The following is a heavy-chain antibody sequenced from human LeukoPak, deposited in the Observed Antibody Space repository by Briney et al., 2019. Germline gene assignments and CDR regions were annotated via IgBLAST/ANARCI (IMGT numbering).Heavy chain of an antibody. CDR3: ARVLVGARGFFDY. V-gene: IGHV3-66*01. J-gene: IGHJ4*02. D-gene: IGHD1-26*01. CDR2: IYSGGST. CDR1: GFTVSSNY. Sequence: GGSLRLSCAASGFTVSSNYMSWVRQAPGKGLEWVSVIYSGGSTYYADSVKGRFTISRDNSKNTLYLQMNSLRAEDTAVYYCARVLVGARGFFDYWGQGTLVTVSS.